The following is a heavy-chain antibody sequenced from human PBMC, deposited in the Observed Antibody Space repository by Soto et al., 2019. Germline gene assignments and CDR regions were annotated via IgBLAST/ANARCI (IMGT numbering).Heavy chain of an antibody. J-gene: IGHJ6*02. V-gene: IGHV1-69*12. D-gene: IGHD3-3*02. CDR3: ERDKDRQQLGGNYYYILDV. CDR1: GGTFSTSA. CDR2: IMPVFATP. Sequence: QVQLMQSGAEVKKPGSSVKVSCKASGGTFSTSAISWVRQAPGEGLEWVGGIMPVFATPDYAQKFQGRVTISADESTTTAYLERTSLTTDDTAVYYCERDKDRQQLGGNYYYILDVWGQGTAITVSS.